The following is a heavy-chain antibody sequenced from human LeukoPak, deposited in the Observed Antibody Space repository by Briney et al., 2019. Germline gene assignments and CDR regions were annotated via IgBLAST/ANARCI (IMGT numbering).Heavy chain of an antibody. CDR2: ISAYNGNT. J-gene: IGHJ5*02. CDR1: GYTFTSYG. D-gene: IGHD3-22*01. Sequence: ASVKVSCKASGYTFTSYGISWVRQAPGQGLEWMGWISAYNGNTNYAQKLQGGVTMTTDTSTSTAYMELRSLRSDDTAVYYCARDGRHRYYYDSSGFYGSWFDPWGQGTLVTVSS. V-gene: IGHV1-18*01. CDR3: ARDGRHRYYYDSSGFYGSWFDP.